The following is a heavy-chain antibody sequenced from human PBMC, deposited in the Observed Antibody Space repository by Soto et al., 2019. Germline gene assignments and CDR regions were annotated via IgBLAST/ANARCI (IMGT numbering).Heavy chain of an antibody. Sequence: SVKVSCKASGGTFSSYAISLVRQAPGQGLEWMGGIIPIFGTANYAQKFQGRVTITADKSTSTAYMELSSLRSEDTAVYYCARDGLGYDSSGEGPLWGQGTLVTVSS. V-gene: IGHV1-69*06. CDR1: GGTFSSYA. CDR2: IIPIFGTA. D-gene: IGHD3-22*01. CDR3: ARDGLGYDSSGEGPL. J-gene: IGHJ4*02.